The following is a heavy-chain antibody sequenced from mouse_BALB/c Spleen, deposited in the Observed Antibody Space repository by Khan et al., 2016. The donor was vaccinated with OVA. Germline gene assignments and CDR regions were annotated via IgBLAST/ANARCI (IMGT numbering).Heavy chain of an antibody. CDR3: ARGGYSVFAY. Sequence: QVQLQQSGPELVKPGASVKMSCKASGYTFTDYVINWVKQRTGQGLEWIGDIYPGSGSTYYNEKFKGKAKLTADKSTNPAYMQLSSLTFEDSAVDFCARGGYSVFAYWGQGTLVTVSA. CDR1: GYTFTDYV. CDR2: IYPGSGST. D-gene: IGHD1-1*01. V-gene: IGHV1-77*01. J-gene: IGHJ3*01.